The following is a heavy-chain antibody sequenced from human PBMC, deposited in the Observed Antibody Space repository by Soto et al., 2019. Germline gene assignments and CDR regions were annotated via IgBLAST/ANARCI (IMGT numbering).Heavy chain of an antibody. CDR2: ISGSGGST. Sequence: GGSLRLSCAASGFTFSSYAMSWVRQAPGKGLEWVSAISGSGGSTYYADSVKGRFTISRDNSKNTLCLQMNSLRAEDTAVYYCAVGSSGWYSFGYWGQGTLVTVSS. V-gene: IGHV3-23*01. CDR3: AVGSSGWYSFGY. CDR1: GFTFSSYA. J-gene: IGHJ4*02. D-gene: IGHD6-19*01.